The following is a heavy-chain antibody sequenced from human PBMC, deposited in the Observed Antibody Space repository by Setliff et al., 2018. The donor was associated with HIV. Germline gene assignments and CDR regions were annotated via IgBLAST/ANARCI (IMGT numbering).Heavy chain of an antibody. V-gene: IGHV3-48*04. CDR2: ISSSSTTI. D-gene: IGHD4-17*01. CDR3: AKRGSTVETRYLDS. CDR1: GFIFSTYS. Sequence: GSLRLSCAASGFIFSTYSMNWVRQAPGKGLEWVSYISSSSTTIKYADSVKGRFTISRDNSKNTLYLQMNSLRAEDTAVYYCAKRGSTVETRYLDSWGQGTLVTVSS. J-gene: IGHJ4*02.